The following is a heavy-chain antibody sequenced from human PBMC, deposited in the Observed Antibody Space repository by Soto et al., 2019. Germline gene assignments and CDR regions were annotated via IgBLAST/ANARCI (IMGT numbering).Heavy chain of an antibody. CDR1: GITFSSHT. Sequence: EVFLVESGGGLVKPGGSLRLSCADSGITFSSHTMNWVRQASGKGLEWVSSISSTSRDENYADSVKGRFTISTDNAKNSLYLQLNNLRVEDRAVYCCARGYVIVRVPLAIRVGFFDYWGQGAVVTVSS. J-gene: IGHJ4*02. CDR2: ISSTSRDE. D-gene: IGHD3-10*01. V-gene: IGHV3-21*01. CDR3: ARGYVIVRVPLAIRVGFFDY.